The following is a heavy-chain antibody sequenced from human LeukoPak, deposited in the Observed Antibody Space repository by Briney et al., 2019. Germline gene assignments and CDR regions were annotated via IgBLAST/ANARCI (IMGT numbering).Heavy chain of an antibody. V-gene: IGHV4-34*01. CDR3: ARSVRRSSSSQNGG. Sequence: SETLSLTCAVYGGSFSGYYWSWIRQPPGKGLEWIGEINHSGSTNYNPSLKRRVTISVDTSKNQFSLKLSSVTAADTAVYYCARSVRRSSSSQNGGWGQGTLVTVSS. CDR2: INHSGST. CDR1: GGSFSGYY. D-gene: IGHD6-6*01. J-gene: IGHJ4*02.